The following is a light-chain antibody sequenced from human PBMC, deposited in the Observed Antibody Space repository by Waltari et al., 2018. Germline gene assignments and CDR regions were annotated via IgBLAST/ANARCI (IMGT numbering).Light chain of an antibody. V-gene: IGLV1-44*01. CDR1: SNHVGRSA. CDR2: GNS. Sequence: QSALTQEASVSGTVGQTVTLSCIGNSNHVGRSAVGWYQQISHGGPKTVMFGNSLPSGIPDRFSGSKSGTTASLTISGLQPEDEADYYCSTWDYSLNAELFGGGTKLTVL. CDR3: STWDYSLNAEL. J-gene: IGLJ2*01.